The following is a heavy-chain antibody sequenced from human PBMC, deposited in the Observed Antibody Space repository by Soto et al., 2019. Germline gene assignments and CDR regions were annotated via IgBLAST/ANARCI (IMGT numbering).Heavy chain of an antibody. J-gene: IGHJ5*02. Sequence: SVKVSCKASGDTFSFYTINWVRQDPGQGLEWMGWISAYNGNTNYAQKFQGRVTITADKSTSTAYMELSSLRSEDTAVYYCARSYYYDSSGYAPGDPWGQGTLVTVSS. D-gene: IGHD3-22*01. CDR2: ISAYNGNT. CDR1: GDTFSFYT. V-gene: IGHV1-69*02. CDR3: ARSYYYDSSGYAPGDP.